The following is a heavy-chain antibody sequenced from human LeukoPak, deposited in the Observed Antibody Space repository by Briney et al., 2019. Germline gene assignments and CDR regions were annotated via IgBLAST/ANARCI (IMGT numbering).Heavy chain of an antibody. CDR2: IYYTGST. V-gene: IGHV4-59*01. CDR1: GGSISYYY. D-gene: IGHD3-9*01. CDR3: ARGGTYNDILSFDP. Sequence: SQTLSLTCTVSGGSISYYYWTWTRQSPGKGLEWIGQIYYTGSTYYNPSLTRRVTISVDTSRNQFSLTLTSVTAADTAVYHCARGGTYNDILSFDPWGQGTLVTVSS. J-gene: IGHJ5*02.